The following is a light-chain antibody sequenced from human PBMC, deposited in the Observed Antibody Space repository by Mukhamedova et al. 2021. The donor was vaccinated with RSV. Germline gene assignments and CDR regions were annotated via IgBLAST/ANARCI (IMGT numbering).Light chain of an antibody. V-gene: IGKV1-39*01. J-gene: IGKJ4*01. Sequence: WYQRRVHGKVPKPLIYVADSLQSGVPSRFGGSGSGTEFTLTISNLQPEDFATYYCQQSFSYPHTFGGGTKVEIK. CDR2: VAD. CDR3: QQSFSYPHT.